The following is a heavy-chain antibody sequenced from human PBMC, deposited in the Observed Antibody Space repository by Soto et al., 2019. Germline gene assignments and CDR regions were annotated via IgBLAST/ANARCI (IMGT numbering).Heavy chain of an antibody. CDR2: IYDSGSS. J-gene: IGHJ4*02. CDR3: AREKGYISGPKNFDY. D-gene: IGHD5-12*01. V-gene: IGHV4-30-4*01. CDR1: GASISSGDYF. Sequence: QVHLEESGPGLVKPSQTLSLTCTVSGASISSGDYFWSWIRQSPGKGLEWIGYIYDSGSSYYNPSLPSRVTMSVDTSKNQFSLKLSSVTDADTAVYYCAREKGYISGPKNFDYWGQGTLVTVSS.